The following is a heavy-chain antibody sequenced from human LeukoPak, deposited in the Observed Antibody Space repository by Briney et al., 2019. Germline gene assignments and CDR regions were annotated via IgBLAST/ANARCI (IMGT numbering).Heavy chain of an antibody. D-gene: IGHD3-22*01. CDR3: ARDRYYYDSSGYRRMDV. V-gene: IGHV4-4*07. J-gene: IGHJ6*04. Sequence: SETLSLTCTVSGGSISSYYWSWIRQPAGKGLEWIGRIYTSGSTNYNPSLKSRVTMSVDTSKNQFSLKLSSVTAADTAVYYCARDRYYYDSSGYRRMDVWGKGTTVTISS. CDR2: IYTSGST. CDR1: GGSISSYY.